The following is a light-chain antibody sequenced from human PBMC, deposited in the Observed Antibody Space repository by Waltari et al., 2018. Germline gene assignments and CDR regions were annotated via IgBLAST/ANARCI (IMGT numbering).Light chain of an antibody. CDR1: QNINSN. J-gene: IGKJ4*01. Sequence: DIQMTQSPSTLSASVGDRVTITCRARQNINSNLAWYQQKPGKAPKVLIHKSSKLESGVPARFSGSRSGTEFTLTISSLQPDDFATYYCQEYDSYPLRFGGGTTVDIK. CDR3: QEYDSYPLR. CDR2: KSS. V-gene: IGKV1-5*03.